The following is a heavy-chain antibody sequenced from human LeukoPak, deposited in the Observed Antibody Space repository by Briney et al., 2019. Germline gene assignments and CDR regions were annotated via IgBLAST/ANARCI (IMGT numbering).Heavy chain of an antibody. D-gene: IGHD3-10*01. J-gene: IGHJ4*02. CDR2: ISYDGSNK. V-gene: IGHV3-30-3*01. Sequence: GESLKISCIASGFTFSRYAMHWVRLAPGKGLEWVAVISYDGSNKYYADSVKGRFTISRDNSKNTLYLQMNSLRAEDTALYYCARDGNFYYGPGSNCDYWGQGTLVTVSS. CDR3: ARDGNFYYGPGSNCDY. CDR1: GFTFSRYA.